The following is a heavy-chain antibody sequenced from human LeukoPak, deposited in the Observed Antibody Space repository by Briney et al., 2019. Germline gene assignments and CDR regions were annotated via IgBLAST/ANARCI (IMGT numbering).Heavy chain of an antibody. J-gene: IGHJ4*02. CDR3: ARVVLLWFGEQKGIDY. Sequence: ASVTVSCKASGYTFTSYGISWVRQAPGQGLEWMGWISAYNGNTNYAQKLQGRVTMTTDTSTSTAYMELRSLRSDDTAAYYCARVVLLWFGEQKGIDYWGQGTLVTVSS. V-gene: IGHV1-18*04. D-gene: IGHD3-10*01. CDR2: ISAYNGNT. CDR1: GYTFTSYG.